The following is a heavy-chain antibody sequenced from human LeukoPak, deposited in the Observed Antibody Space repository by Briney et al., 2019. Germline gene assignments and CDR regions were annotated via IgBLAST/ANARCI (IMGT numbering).Heavy chain of an antibody. CDR3: ARDRGYSITFDY. CDR2: IIPIFGTA. V-gene: IGHV1-69*06. J-gene: IGHJ4*02. Sequence: ASVKVSCKASGGTFSSYAISWVRQAPGQGLECMGRIIPIFGTANYAQKFQGRVTITADKSTSTAYMELSSLRSEDTAVYYCARDRGYSITFDYWGQGTLVTVSS. CDR1: GGTFSSYA. D-gene: IGHD5-18*01.